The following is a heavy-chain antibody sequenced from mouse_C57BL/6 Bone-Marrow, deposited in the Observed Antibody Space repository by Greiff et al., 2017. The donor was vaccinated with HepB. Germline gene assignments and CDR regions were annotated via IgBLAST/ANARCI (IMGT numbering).Heavy chain of an antibody. V-gene: IGHV1-55*01. CDR1: GYTFTSYW. J-gene: IGHJ4*01. CDR3: ARDITTVVATGKVDY. D-gene: IGHD1-1*01. CDR2: IYPGSGST. Sequence: VQLQQSGAELVKPGASVKMSCKASGYTFTSYWITWVKQRPGQGLEWIGDIYPGSGSTNYNEKFKSKATLTVDTSSSTAYMQLSSLTYEDSAVYYCARDITTVVATGKVDYWGQGTSVTVSS.